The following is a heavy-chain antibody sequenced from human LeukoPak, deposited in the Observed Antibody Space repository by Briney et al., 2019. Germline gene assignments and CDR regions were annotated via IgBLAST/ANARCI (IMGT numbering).Heavy chain of an antibody. CDR2: IYTSGST. D-gene: IGHD3-3*01. V-gene: IGHV4-4*07. Sequence: SETLSLTCTVSGGSISSYYWSWIRQPAGKGLEWIGRIYTSGSTNYNPSLKSRVTMSVDTSKNQFSLKLSSVTAADTAVYYCARGENYDFWSGYLGYYYMDVWGKGTTVTVSS. J-gene: IGHJ6*03. CDR3: ARGENYDFWSGYLGYYYMDV. CDR1: GGSISSYY.